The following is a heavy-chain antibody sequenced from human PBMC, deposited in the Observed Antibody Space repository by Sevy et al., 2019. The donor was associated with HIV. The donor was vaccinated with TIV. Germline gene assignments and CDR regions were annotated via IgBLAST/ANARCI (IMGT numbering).Heavy chain of an antibody. V-gene: IGHV3-23*01. D-gene: IGHD2-2*02. CDR1: GFTFSSYA. CDR3: AKGYCSSTSCYMDYYYYGMDV. Sequence: GGSLRLSCAASGFTFSSYAMSWVRQAPGEGLEWVSAISGSGGSKYYADSVKGRFTISGDNSKNTLYLQMNSLGAEETAVYYCAKGYCSSTSCYMDYYYYGMDVWGQGTTVTVSS. J-gene: IGHJ6*02. CDR2: ISGSGGSK.